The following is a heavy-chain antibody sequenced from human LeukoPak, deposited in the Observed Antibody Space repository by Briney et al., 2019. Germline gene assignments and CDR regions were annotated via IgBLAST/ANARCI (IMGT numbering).Heavy chain of an antibody. Sequence: GGSLSLSCAASGFTFSTYAMTWVRQAPGKGLEWRSFISGSGDSTYYADSVKGRFTISRDNSKNTLFLQMNSLRAEDTAVYYCAKEGYYYETSYYVIRYYFDYWGQGTLVTVSS. D-gene: IGHD3-22*01. J-gene: IGHJ4*02. CDR3: AKEGYYYETSYYVIRYYFDY. CDR1: GFTFSTYA. CDR2: ISGSGDST. V-gene: IGHV3-23*01.